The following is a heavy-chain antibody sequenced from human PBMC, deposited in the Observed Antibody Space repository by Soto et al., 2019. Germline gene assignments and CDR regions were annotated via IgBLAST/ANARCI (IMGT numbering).Heavy chain of an antibody. CDR2: IVPMFGIP. CDR1: GGTFISYA. J-gene: IGHJ6*03. CDR3: ASGPYTSSSGGYYYYHMDV. D-gene: IGHD6-6*01. Sequence: QVQLVQSGAEVKKPGSSVKVSCKASGGTFISYAINWVRQAPGQGLEWMGRIVPMFGIPNFAPKFQGRVTMTADRSTTTAYMELSSLRSEDTAVYYCASGPYTSSSGGYYYYHMDVWGKGTTVTVSS. V-gene: IGHV1-69*02.